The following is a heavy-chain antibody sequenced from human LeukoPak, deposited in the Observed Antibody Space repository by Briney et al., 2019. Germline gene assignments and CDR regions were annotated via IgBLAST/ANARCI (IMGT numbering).Heavy chain of an antibody. D-gene: IGHD5-12*01. CDR2: SYSGGST. Sequence: GGSLGLSCAASGFTVSSNYMSWVRQAPGKGLEWVSSVSYSGGSTYYADSVKGRFTISRDNSKDTLYLQMNSLRGDDTAVFYCARSGRVTVAAMRYFDYWGQGTLVTVSS. V-gene: IGHV3-53*01. J-gene: IGHJ4*02. CDR1: GFTVSSNY. CDR3: ARSGRVTVAAMRYFDY.